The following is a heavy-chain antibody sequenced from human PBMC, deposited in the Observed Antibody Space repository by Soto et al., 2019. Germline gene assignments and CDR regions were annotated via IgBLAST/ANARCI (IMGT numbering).Heavy chain of an antibody. V-gene: IGHV2-5*02. CDR2: IYWDDDE. Sequence: QITLKESGPTLVKPTQTLTLTCAFSGFSLSTSGVGVGWIRQPPGKALEWLALIYWDDDERYSPSLKSRLTIXKXXSKRQVVLTMTNMDPVDTATYYCALRTSSWRGFDYWGQGTLVTVSS. D-gene: IGHD6-13*01. J-gene: IGHJ4*02. CDR3: ALRTSSWRGFDY. CDR1: GFSLSTSGVG.